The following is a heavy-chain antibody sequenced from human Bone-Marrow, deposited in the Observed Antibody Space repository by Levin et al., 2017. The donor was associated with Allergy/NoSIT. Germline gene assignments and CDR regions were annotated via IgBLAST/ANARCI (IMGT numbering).Heavy chain of an antibody. V-gene: IGHV2-70*11. CDR2: IDWDDDK. CDR3: ARIRARKCSQGDFDF. J-gene: IGHJ4*02. CDR1: GFSLIDPGMC. Sequence: SGPTLVKPPETLTLTCTFSGFSLIDPGMCVSWIRQPPGKALEWLARIDWDDDKYYDISLKTRLSISKDTSKNEVVLTMTDMDPLDTATYFCARIRARKCSQGDFDFWGQGTLVTVSS. D-gene: IGHD3-10*02.